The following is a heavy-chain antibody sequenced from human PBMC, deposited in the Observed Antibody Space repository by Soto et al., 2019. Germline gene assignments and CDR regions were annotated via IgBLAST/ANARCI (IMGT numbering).Heavy chain of an antibody. J-gene: IGHJ4*02. CDR3: AXDREVPAFGSPLWYFDY. V-gene: IGHV3-23*01. Sequence: QPGGSLRLSCAASGFTFSSYAMSWVRQAPGKGLEWVSAISGRGGSTYYADSVKGRFTISRDNSKNTLYLQMNSLRAEDTAVYYCAXDREVPAFGSPLWYFDYWGQGTLVTVSS. CDR1: GFTFSSYA. CDR2: ISGRGGST. D-gene: IGHD2-2*01.